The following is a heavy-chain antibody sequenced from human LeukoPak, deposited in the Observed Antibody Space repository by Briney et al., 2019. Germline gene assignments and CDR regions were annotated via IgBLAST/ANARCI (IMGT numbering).Heavy chain of an antibody. CDR1: RYTFTSYY. CDR2: INPSGGST. CDR3: ARGAYSSSWYTEPIDY. J-gene: IGHJ4*02. V-gene: IGHV1-46*01. Sequence: ASVKVSCKASRYTFTSYYMHWVRQAPGQGLEWMGIINPSGGSTSYAQKFQGRVTMTRDTSTSTVYMELSSLRSEDTAVYYCARGAYSSSWYTEPIDYWGQGTLVTVSS. D-gene: IGHD6-13*01.